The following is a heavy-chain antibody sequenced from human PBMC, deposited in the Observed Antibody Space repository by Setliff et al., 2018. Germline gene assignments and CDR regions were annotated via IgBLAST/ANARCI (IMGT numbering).Heavy chain of an antibody. D-gene: IGHD3-3*01. CDR1: GFTFSTYW. CDR2: IKQDGSEK. CDR3: ARDAPGEYDFWSGYSRRPWFDP. Sequence: PGGSLRLSCVASGFTFSTYWMSWVRQAPGKGLEWVANIKQDGSEKYYVDSVKGRFTISRDNAKNSLYLQMNSLRAEDTAVYYCARDAPGEYDFWSGYSRRPWFDPWGQGTLVTVSS. J-gene: IGHJ5*02. V-gene: IGHV3-7*01.